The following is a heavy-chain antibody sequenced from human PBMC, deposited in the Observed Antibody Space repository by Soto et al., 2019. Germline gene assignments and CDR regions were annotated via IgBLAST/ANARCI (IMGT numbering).Heavy chain of an antibody. D-gene: IGHD3-16*01. V-gene: IGHV3-33*01. Sequence: LRLSCAASGFTFSSYGMHWVRQAPGKGLEWVAVIWYDGSNKYYADSVKGRFTISRDNSKNTLYLQMNSLRAEDTAVYYCARASTYDTLDYWGQGTLVTVSS. CDR1: GFTFSSYG. CDR3: ARASTYDTLDY. J-gene: IGHJ4*02. CDR2: IWYDGSNK.